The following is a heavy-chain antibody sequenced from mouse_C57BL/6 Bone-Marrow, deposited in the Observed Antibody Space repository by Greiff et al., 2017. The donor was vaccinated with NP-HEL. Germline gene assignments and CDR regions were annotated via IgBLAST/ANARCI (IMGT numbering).Heavy chain of an antibody. CDR3: ARHDATVVAYYAMDF. CDR1: GYTFTSYW. J-gene: IGHJ4*01. CDR2: IYPGSGST. D-gene: IGHD1-1*01. V-gene: IGHV1-55*01. Sequence: QVQLQQSGAELVKPGASVKMSCKASGYTFTSYWITWVKQRPGQGLEWIGDIYPGSGSTNYNEKFKSKATLTVDTSSSTADMQLSSLTSEDSAVYYCARHDATVVAYYAMDFWGRGKSATVSA.